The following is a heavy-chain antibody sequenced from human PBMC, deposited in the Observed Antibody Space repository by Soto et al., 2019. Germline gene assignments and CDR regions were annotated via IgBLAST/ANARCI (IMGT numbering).Heavy chain of an antibody. CDR1: GGSISSYY. V-gene: IGHV4-59*01. CDR3: ARVAAVAGNYWFDS. D-gene: IGHD6-19*01. CDR2: IYYSGST. Sequence: SETLSLTCTVSGGSISSYYWSWIRQPPGKGLEWIGYIYYSGSTNYNPSLKSRVTISVDTSKNQFSLKLSSVTAADTAVYYCARVAAVAGNYWFDSWGQGTLVTVAS. J-gene: IGHJ5*01.